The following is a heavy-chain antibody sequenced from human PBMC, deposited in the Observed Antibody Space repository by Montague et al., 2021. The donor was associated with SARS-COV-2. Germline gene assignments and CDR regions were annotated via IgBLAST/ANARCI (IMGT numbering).Heavy chain of an antibody. Sequence: SLRLSCAASGFTFSSYATPWVRQAPGKGLEWVAVISYDGSNKYYXDSVKGRFTISRDNSKNTLYLQMNSLRAEDTAVYYCARDNYDYVWGSYRYIYWGQGTLVTVSS. J-gene: IGHJ4*02. D-gene: IGHD3-16*02. V-gene: IGHV3-30*04. CDR3: ARDNYDYVWGSYRYIY. CDR2: ISYDGSNK. CDR1: GFTFSSYA.